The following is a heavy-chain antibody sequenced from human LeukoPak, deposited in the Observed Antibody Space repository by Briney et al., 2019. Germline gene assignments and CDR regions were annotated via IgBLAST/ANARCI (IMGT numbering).Heavy chain of an antibody. J-gene: IGHJ4*02. D-gene: IGHD3-16*02. CDR2: IKSKTDGGTT. CDR3: TTSYYDYVWGSYRYQKYYFDY. V-gene: IGHV3-15*01. CDR1: GFTFSNAW. Sequence: GGSLRLSCAASGFTFSNAWMSWVRQAPGKGLEWVGRIKSKTDGGTTDYAAPVKGRFTISRDDSKNTLYLQMNSLKTEDTAVYYCTTSYYDYVWGSYRYQKYYFDYWGQGTLVTVSS.